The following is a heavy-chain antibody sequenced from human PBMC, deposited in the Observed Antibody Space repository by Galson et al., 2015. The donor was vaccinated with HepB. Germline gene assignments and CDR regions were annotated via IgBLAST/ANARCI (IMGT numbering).Heavy chain of an antibody. CDR3: ARQSRGYVDYERANWFDP. V-gene: IGHV4-39*01. D-gene: IGHD4-17*01. CDR1: GGSISSSSYY. CDR2: IYYSGST. Sequence: ETLSLTCTVSGGSISSSSYYWGWIRQPPGKGLEWIGSIYYSGSTYYNPSLKSRVTISVDTSKNQFSLKLSSVTAADTAVYYCARQSRGYVDYERANWFDPWGQGTLVTVSS. J-gene: IGHJ5*02.